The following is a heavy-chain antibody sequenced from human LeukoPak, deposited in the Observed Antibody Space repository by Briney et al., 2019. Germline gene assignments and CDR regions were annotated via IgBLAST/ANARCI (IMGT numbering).Heavy chain of an antibody. CDR3: ARGPYSYDSSGAFDI. V-gene: IGHV4-34*01. CDR1: GGSFSGYY. Sequence: PSETLSLTCAVYGGSFSGYYWSWIRQPPGKGLEWIGEINHSGSTNYNPSLKSRVTTSVDTSKNQFSLKLSSVTAADTAVYFCARGPYSYDSSGAFDIWGQGTMVTVST. CDR2: INHSGST. D-gene: IGHD3-22*01. J-gene: IGHJ3*02.